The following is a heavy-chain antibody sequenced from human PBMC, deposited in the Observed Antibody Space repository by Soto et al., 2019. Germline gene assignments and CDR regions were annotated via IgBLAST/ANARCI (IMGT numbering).Heavy chain of an antibody. V-gene: IGHV3-30-3*01. CDR2: ISYDGSNK. CDR1: GFTFSSYA. D-gene: IGHD6-19*01. Sequence: QVQLVESGGGVVQPRRSLRLSCAASGFTFSSYAMHWVRQAPDKGLEWVAVISYDGSNKYYADSVKGRFTISRDNSKNTLYLQMNSLRAEDTAVYYCASPENSSGWPTYYYYYGMDVWGQGTTVTVSS. J-gene: IGHJ6*02. CDR3: ASPENSSGWPTYYYYYGMDV.